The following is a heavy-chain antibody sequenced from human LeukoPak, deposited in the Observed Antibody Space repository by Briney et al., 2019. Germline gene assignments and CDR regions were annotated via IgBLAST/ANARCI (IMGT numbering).Heavy chain of an antibody. CDR3: ARDGLYDLTVVQGVVTDYYYYYMDV. CDR2: INPYSGDT. D-gene: IGHD3-10*01. CDR1: GYTFTHYY. Sequence: ASVKVSCKASGYTFTHYYVHWLRQAPGQGLEWMGWINPYSGDTNYPQKFQGRVTMTRDTPISTAYMELSRLRFDDTAVYYCARDGLYDLTVVQGVVTDYYYYYMDVWGKGTTVTVSS. J-gene: IGHJ6*03. V-gene: IGHV1-2*02.